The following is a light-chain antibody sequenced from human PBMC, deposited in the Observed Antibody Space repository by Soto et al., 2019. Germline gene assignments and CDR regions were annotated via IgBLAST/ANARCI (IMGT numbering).Light chain of an antibody. CDR3: QQYNNWPPIT. Sequence: EVVMTQSPATLSVSPGERATLSCWASQGVRSDLAWYQQKPGQTPRLLIYGASTRAPGIPARFSGSGSGTEFTLTIRSLQSEDFAVYYCQQYNNWPPITFGQGTRLEIK. J-gene: IGKJ5*01. V-gene: IGKV3-15*01. CDR1: QGVRSD. CDR2: GAS.